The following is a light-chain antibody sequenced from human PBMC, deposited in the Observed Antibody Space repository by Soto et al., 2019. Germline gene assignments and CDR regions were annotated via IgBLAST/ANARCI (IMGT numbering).Light chain of an antibody. J-gene: IGKJ1*01. Sequence: EIVLTQSPGTLSLSPGERATLSCGASQRLTSNSLAWYQQKPGQAPRLLVYGASIRATGIPDRFSGSGSGTDFTLTISSLQPDDFATYYCQQYNNYSPWTFGQGTKVEIK. CDR1: QRLTSNS. V-gene: IGKV3-20*01. CDR2: GAS. CDR3: QQYNNYSPWT.